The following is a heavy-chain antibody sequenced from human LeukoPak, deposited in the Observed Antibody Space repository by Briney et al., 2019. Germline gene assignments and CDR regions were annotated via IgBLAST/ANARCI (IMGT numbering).Heavy chain of an antibody. J-gene: IGHJ6*03. V-gene: IGHV1-18*01. CDR2: ISAYNGNT. CDR3: AKTTVTSEEYFYYYMDV. CDR1: GYTFTSYG. Sequence: ASVKVSCKASGYTFTSYGISWVRQAPGQGLEWMGWISAYNGNTNYSQKLQGRVTMTTDTSTNTAYMELRSLRSDDTAVYYCAKTTVTSEEYFYYYMDVWGKGTTVTVSS. D-gene: IGHD4-17*01.